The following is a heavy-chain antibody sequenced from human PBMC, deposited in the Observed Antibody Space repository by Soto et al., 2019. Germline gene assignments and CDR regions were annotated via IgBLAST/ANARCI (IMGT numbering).Heavy chain of an antibody. CDR2: IGIAGDT. CDR3: ARALSGGSSGPAFDY. D-gene: IGHD3-22*01. J-gene: IGHJ4*02. Sequence: GGSLRLSCAASGFTFSTYDMHWVRQATGKGLEWVSAIGIAGDTYYPASVKGRFTISRENAKKSLYLLMNTLRAEDTAVYYCARALSGGSSGPAFDYWGQGTLVTVSS. V-gene: IGHV3-13*01. CDR1: GFTFSTYD.